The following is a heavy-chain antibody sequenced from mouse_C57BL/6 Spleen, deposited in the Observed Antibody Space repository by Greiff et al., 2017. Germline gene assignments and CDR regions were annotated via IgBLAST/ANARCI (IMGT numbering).Heavy chain of an antibody. CDR1: GYTFTSYW. J-gene: IGHJ2*01. CDR3: ARSGDDYFDY. V-gene: IGHV1-64*01. CDR2: IHPNSGST. D-gene: IGHD2-4*01. Sequence: QVQLQQPGAELVKPGASVKLSCKASGYTFTSYWMTWVKQRPGQGLEWIGKIHPNSGSTNYNEKFKSKATLTVDKSSSKDYMHLSSLTSEDAAVLYYARSGDDYFDYWGQGTTLTVSS.